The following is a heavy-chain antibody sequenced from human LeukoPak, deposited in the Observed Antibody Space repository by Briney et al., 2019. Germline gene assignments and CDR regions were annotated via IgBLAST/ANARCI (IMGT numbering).Heavy chain of an antibody. CDR1: GGSIRGYY. CDR2: IYDSGST. V-gene: IGHV4-59*01. J-gene: IGHJ5*02. D-gene: IGHD1-26*01. CDR3: ARKVGAKWFDP. Sequence: SVTLSLTCTVSGGSIRGYYWSWIRQPPGKGLEWIGYIYDSGSTNYNPSLQSRVTISQDTSKNQFSLKLTSVTAADTAVYYCARKVGAKWFDPWGQGTLVTVSS.